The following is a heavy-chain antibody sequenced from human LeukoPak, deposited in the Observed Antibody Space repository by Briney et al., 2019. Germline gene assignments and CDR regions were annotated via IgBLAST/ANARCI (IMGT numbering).Heavy chain of an antibody. D-gene: IGHD3-10*01. Sequence: SETLSLTCTVSGGSISSFYWSWIRQPPGKGLEWIGYIYYSGSTNYNPSLKSRVTISVDTSKNQFSLKLSSVTAADTAVYYCAGTGAYVVDYWGKGTRVTVSS. CDR2: IYYSGST. V-gene: IGHV4-59*08. CDR3: AGTGAYVVDY. J-gene: IGHJ4*02. CDR1: GGSISSFY.